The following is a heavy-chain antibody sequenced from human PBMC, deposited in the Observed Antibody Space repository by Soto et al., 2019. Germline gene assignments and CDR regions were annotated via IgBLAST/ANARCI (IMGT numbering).Heavy chain of an antibody. V-gene: IGHV4-39*01. J-gene: IGHJ6*03. Sequence: SETLSLTCTVSGGSISSSSYYWGWIRQPPGKGLEWIGSIYYSGSTYYNPSLKSRVTISVDTSKNQFSLKLSSVTAADTAVYYCARHQGVTMVRGASYYYYYMDVWGKGTTVTVSS. CDR1: GGSISSSSYY. D-gene: IGHD3-10*01. CDR2: IYYSGST. CDR3: ARHQGVTMVRGASYYYYYMDV.